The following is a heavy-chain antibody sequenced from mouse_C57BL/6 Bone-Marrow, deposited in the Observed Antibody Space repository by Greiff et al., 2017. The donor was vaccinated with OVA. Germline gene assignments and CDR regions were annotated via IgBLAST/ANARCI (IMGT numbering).Heavy chain of an antibody. D-gene: IGHD2-5*01. V-gene: IGHV1-19*01. J-gene: IGHJ3*01. CDR1: GYTFTDYY. Sequence: VQLQQSGPVLVKPGASVKMSCKASGYTFTDYYMNWVKQSHGKSLEWIGVINPYNGGTSYNQKFKGKATLTVDKSSSTAYMELNSLTSEDSAVYYCARGAYYSKGFAYWGQGTLVTVSA. CDR3: ARGAYYSKGFAY. CDR2: INPYNGGT.